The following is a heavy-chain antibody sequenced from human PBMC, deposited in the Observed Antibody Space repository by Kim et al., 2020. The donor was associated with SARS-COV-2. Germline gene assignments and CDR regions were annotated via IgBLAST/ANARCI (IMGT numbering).Heavy chain of an antibody. V-gene: IGHV4-39*07. D-gene: IGHD1-26*01. CDR3: ACNVGSTPDYYFDY. J-gene: IGHJ4*02. Sequence: YNPPLKSRVTISGDTSKNQFSLNMRSVTAADTAVYYCACNVGSTPDYYFDYWGRGALVTASS.